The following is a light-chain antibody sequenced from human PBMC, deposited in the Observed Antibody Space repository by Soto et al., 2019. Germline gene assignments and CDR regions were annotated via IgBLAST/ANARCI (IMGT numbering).Light chain of an antibody. CDR3: QSYDSSLRVL. J-gene: IGLJ2*01. CDR2: VNI. CDR1: SSNIGAGYD. Sequence: QSVVTQPPSVSGAPGQRVTISCTGDSSNIGAGYDVHWYQQLPGTAPKLLIYVNINRPSGVPDRFSASRSDSSASLAITGLQAEDEADYYCQSYDSSLRVLFGGGTKLTVL. V-gene: IGLV1-40*01.